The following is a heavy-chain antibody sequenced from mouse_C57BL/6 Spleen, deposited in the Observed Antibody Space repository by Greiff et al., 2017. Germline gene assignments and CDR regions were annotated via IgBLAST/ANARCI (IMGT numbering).Heavy chain of an antibody. Sequence: QVQLQQPGAELVRPGTSVKLSCKASGYTFTSYWMHWVKQRPGQGLEWIGVIDPSDSYTNYNQKFKGKATLTVDTSSSTAYMQLSSRTSEDSAVYYCARDRYGSSYADAMDYWGQGTSVTVSS. CDR3: ARDRYGSSYADAMDY. V-gene: IGHV1-59*01. D-gene: IGHD1-1*01. CDR2: IDPSDSYT. CDR1: GYTFTSYW. J-gene: IGHJ4*01.